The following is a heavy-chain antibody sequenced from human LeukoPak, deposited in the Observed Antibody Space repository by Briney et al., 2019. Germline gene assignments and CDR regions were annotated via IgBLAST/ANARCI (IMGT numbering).Heavy chain of an antibody. D-gene: IGHD3-22*01. V-gene: IGHV1-69*13. CDR3: AREYYDSSGWGTHYYYGMDV. CDR2: IIPIFGTA. Sequence: ASVKVSCKASGYTFTSYAISWVRQAPGQGLEWMGGIIPIFGTANYAQKFQGRVTITADESTSTAYMELSSLRSEDTAVYYCAREYYDSSGWGTHYYYGMDVWGQGTTVTVSS. J-gene: IGHJ6*02. CDR1: GYTFTSYA.